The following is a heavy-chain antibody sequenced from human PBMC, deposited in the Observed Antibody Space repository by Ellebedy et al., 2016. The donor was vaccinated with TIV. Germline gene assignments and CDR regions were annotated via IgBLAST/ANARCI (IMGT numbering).Heavy chain of an antibody. CDR2: IKQDGSEK. CDR1: GFTFSNYW. CDR3: ARDQWLGRVYYFDS. V-gene: IGHV3-7*01. Sequence: GGSLRLSCAASGFTFSNYWMSWVRQAPGKGLEWVANIKQDGSEKYYVDSVKGRFSISRDNGRNSLFLQMNRLGPEDTAVYYCARDQWLGRVYYFDSWGQGTLVTVSS. J-gene: IGHJ4*02. D-gene: IGHD6-19*01.